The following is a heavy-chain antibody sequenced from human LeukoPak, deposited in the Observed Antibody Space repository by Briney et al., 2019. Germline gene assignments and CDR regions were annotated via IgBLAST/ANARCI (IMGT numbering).Heavy chain of an antibody. D-gene: IGHD4-17*01. CDR3: AKALGGDYGDY. CDR2: ISYDGSNK. J-gene: IGHJ4*02. CDR1: GFTFSSYG. V-gene: IGHV3-30*18. Sequence: GGSLRLSCAASGFTFSSYGMHWVRQAPGKGLEWVAVISYDGSNKYYADSVKGRFTIPRDNSKNTLYLQMNSLRAEDTAVYYCAKALGGDYGDYWGQGTLVTVSS.